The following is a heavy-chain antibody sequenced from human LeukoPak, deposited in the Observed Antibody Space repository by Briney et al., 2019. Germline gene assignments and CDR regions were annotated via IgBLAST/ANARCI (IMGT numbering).Heavy chain of an antibody. V-gene: IGHV1-46*01. CDR2: IDPSGGST. CDR1: VYTFTSYY. Sequence: GASVKVSCKASVYTFTSYYIVWVRQAPGQGREWMGRIDPSGGSTSYAQKFQGRVTMTRGTSTSTVYMELSSLISEDTAVYYCARNSGSGFDYWGQGTLVTVSS. CDR3: ARNSGSGFDY. D-gene: IGHD2-15*01. J-gene: IGHJ4*02.